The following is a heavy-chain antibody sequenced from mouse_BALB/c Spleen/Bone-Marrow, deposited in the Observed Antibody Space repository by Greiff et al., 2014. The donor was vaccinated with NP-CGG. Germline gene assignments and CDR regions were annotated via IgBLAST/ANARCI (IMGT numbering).Heavy chain of an antibody. V-gene: IGHV5-9-3*01. CDR2: ISSGGSYT. CDR1: GFTFSSYA. CDR3: ARQGYHRYDGRGFDY. J-gene: IGHJ2*01. D-gene: IGHD2-14*01. Sequence: VQLKQSGGGLVKPGGSLKLPCAASGFTFSSYAMSWVRQTPEKRLEWVATISSGGSYTYYPDSVKGRFTISRDNAKNTLYLQMSSLRSEDTAMYYCARQGYHRYDGRGFDYWGQGTTLTVSS.